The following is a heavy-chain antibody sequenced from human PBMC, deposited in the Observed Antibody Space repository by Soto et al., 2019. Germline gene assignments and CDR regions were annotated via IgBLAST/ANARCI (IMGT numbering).Heavy chain of an antibody. D-gene: IGHD2-2*01. V-gene: IGHV5-51*01. J-gene: IGHJ4*02. CDR1: GFTFSSYS. CDR3: GTWRGSSWFDY. Sequence: GESLKISCKASGFTFSSYSLGWVRHMPGKGLQWMGNIFSSDSSAKYSPSFVGQVTISVDRSINTAYLQWSSLKASDTAIYYCGTWRGSSWFDYWGPGTLVSVS. CDR2: IFSSDSSA.